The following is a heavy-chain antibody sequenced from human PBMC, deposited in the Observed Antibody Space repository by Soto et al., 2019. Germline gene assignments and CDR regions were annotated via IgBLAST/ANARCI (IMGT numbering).Heavy chain of an antibody. D-gene: IGHD3-10*01. V-gene: IGHV3-23*01. CDR3: AKVSFGELANNPPSYYYYYMDV. CDR1: GFTFSSYA. CDR2: ISGSGGST. J-gene: IGHJ6*03. Sequence: GGSLRLSCAASGFTFSSYAMSWVRQAPGKGLEWVSAISGSGGSTYYADSVKGRFTISRDNSKNTLYLQMNSLRAEDTAVYYCAKVSFGELANNPPSYYYYYMDVWGKGTTVTVSS.